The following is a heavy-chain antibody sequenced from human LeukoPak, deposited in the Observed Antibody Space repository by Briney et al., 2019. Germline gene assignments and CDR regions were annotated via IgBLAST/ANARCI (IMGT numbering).Heavy chain of an antibody. CDR1: GFNFTSYC. Sequence: GASLKISCKGSGFNFTSYCNSRVRQVPGKGLEWMGRIDSSDSYTNYSPSFQGHVTISNDKSISTAYLQWSSLKASDTAMYYCARHRWIQHFDYWGQGTLVTVSS. J-gene: IGHJ4*02. D-gene: IGHD5-18*01. CDR3: ARHRWIQHFDY. CDR2: IDSSDSYT. V-gene: IGHV5-10-1*01.